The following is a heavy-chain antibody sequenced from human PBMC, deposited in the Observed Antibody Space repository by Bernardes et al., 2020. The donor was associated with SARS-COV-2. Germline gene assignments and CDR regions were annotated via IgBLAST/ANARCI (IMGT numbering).Heavy chain of an antibody. CDR2: IYYSGST. J-gene: IGHJ6*02. D-gene: IGHD3-3*01. CDR1: GGSISSYY. V-gene: IGHV4-59*08. CDR3: ARQDIGAIFGVVITPAGMDV. Sequence: TLSLTCTVSGGSISSYYWSWIRQPPGKGLEWIGYIYYSGSTNYNPSLKSRVTISVDTSKNQFSLKLSSVTAADTAVYYCARQDIGAIFGVVITPAGMDVWGQGTTVTVSS.